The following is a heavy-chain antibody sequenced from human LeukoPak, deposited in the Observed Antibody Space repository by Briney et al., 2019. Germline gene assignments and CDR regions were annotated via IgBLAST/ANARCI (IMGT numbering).Heavy chain of an antibody. CDR2: IYGTVT. Sequence: SETLSLTCTVSGGSISPYYLSWIRQPAGKGLEWIGRIYGTVTTYNPSLVGRVTLSVDTSNNHFSLKLRSVTAADTAIYYCARDSGTTGEVKFDPWGQGTLVTVSS. D-gene: IGHD3-10*01. J-gene: IGHJ5*02. V-gene: IGHV4-4*07. CDR1: GGSISPYY. CDR3: ARDSGTTGEVKFDP.